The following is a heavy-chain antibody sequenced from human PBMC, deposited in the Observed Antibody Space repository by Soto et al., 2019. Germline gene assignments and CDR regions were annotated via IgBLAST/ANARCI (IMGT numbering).Heavy chain of an antibody. CDR2: ISYDGSNK. Sequence: GSLRLSCAASGFTFSSYAMHWVRQAPGKGLEWVAVISYDGSNKYYADSVKGRFTISRDSSKNTLYLQMNSLRAEDTAVYYCARDRIAAAKKDARLDYWSQGTLVTVSS. V-gene: IGHV3-30-3*01. J-gene: IGHJ4*02. D-gene: IGHD6-13*01. CDR1: GFTFSSYA. CDR3: ARDRIAAAKKDARLDY.